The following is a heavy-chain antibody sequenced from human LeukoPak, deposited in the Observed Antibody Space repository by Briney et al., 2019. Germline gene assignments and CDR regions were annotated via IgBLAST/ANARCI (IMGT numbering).Heavy chain of an antibody. CDR1: GYTFTNYW. CDR2: IYPGDSDT. CDR3: ATRPLRSSGYYFDY. D-gene: IGHD3-22*01. V-gene: IGHV5-51*01. J-gene: IGHJ4*02. Sequence: GESLKISCKGSGYTFTNYWIGWVRQMPGKGLEYMGIIYPGDSDTRYSPSFQGQVTTSVDKSISTAYLQWSSLKASDTAMYYCATRPLRSSGYYFDYWGQGTLVTVSS.